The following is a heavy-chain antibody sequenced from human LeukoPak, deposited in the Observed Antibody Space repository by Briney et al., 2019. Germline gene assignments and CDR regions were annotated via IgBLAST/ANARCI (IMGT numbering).Heavy chain of an antibody. V-gene: IGHV3-23*01. D-gene: IGHD3-10*01. CDR1: GFTFSSYA. J-gene: IGHJ4*02. CDR3: AEVTMVRGYYIDY. CDR2: ISGSGGST. Sequence: GGSLRLSCAASGFTFSSYAMSWVRQAPGKGLEWVSAISGSGGSTYYADSVKGRFTISRDNSKNTLYLQMNSLRAEDTAVYYCAEVTMVRGYYIDYWGQGTLVTVSS.